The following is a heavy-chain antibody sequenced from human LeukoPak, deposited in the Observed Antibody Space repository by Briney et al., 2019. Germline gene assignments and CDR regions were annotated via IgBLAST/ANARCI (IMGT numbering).Heavy chain of an antibody. D-gene: IGHD1-26*01. CDR2: MNPNSGNT. Sequence: ASVKVSCMASGYTFTSYDINWVRQATGQGVGWMGWMNPNSGNTGYAQKFQGRVTMTRSTSINTAYMELNSLTPEDTAVYYCARSSVGARRRIDHWGEGTLVTVSS. CDR1: GYTFTSYD. V-gene: IGHV1-8*01. CDR3: ARSSVGARRRIDH. J-gene: IGHJ4*02.